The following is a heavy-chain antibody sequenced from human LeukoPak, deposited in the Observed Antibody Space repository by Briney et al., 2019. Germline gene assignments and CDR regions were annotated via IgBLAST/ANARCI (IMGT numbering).Heavy chain of an antibody. CDR2: IIPIFGTA. CDR3: ARNYDSSQGCFDY. V-gene: IGHV1-69*06. Sequence: SVKVSCKASGGTFSSYAISWVRQAPGQGLEWMGRIIPIFGTANYAQKFQGRVTITADKSTSTAYMELSSLRSEDTAVYYCARNYDSSQGCFDYWGQGSLVTVSS. D-gene: IGHD3-22*01. J-gene: IGHJ4*02. CDR1: GGTFSSYA.